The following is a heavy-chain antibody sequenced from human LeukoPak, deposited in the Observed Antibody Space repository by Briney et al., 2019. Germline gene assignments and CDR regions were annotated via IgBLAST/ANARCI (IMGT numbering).Heavy chain of an antibody. V-gene: IGHV3-33*01. D-gene: IGHD3-16*01. CDR3: ARDGDYVWGSSLDY. CDR2: IWYDGSNK. J-gene: IGHJ4*02. Sequence: GRSLRRSCAASGFTFSSYGMHWVRQAPGKGLEWVAVIWYDGSNKYYADSVKGRFTISRDNSKNTLYLQMNSLRAEDTAVYYCARDGDYVWGSSLDYWGQGTLVTVSS. CDR1: GFTFSSYG.